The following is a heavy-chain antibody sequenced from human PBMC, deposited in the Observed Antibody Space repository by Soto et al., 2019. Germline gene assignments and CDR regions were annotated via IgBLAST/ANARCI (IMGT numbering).Heavy chain of an antibody. Sequence: ASVKFSCKTSGDTFTNFGLSWVRQAPGQGLEWMGWIATYNSNKNYAQKFQGRLTLTTDTSTSTGYMELKSLEYDDTAVYYCARVLRGVVNWFDPWGQGTLVTVS. CDR3: ARVLRGVVNWFDP. V-gene: IGHV1-18*01. CDR2: IATYNSNK. J-gene: IGHJ5*02. CDR1: GDTFTNFG. D-gene: IGHD3-10*01.